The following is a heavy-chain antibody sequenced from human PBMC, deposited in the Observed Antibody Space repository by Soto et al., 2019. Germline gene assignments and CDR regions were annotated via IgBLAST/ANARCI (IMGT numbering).Heavy chain of an antibody. Sequence: GGSLRLSCAASGFTFSSYGMHWVRQAPGKGLEWVAVISYDGSNKYYADSVKGRFTISRDNSKNTLYLQMNNLRADDTAVYYCVRVLKSIGWDNDVFDIWGQGTMVTVSS. CDR3: VRVLKSIGWDNDVFDI. D-gene: IGHD6-19*01. V-gene: IGHV3-30*03. CDR2: ISYDGSNK. CDR1: GFTFSSYG. J-gene: IGHJ3*02.